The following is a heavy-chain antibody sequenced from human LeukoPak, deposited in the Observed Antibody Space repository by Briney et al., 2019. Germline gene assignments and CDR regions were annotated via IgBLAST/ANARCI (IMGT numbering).Heavy chain of an antibody. J-gene: IGHJ5*01. CDR1: GFTFSSYA. V-gene: IGHV3-30-3*01. D-gene: IGHD3-10*01. Sequence: PGGSLRLSCAASGFTFSSYAMHWVRQAPGKGLEWVAVISYDGSSKIYADSVTGRFTISRDNSKNTLYLQMNSLRAEDTAVYYCARGKEGRYSYVDSWGQGTLVTVSS. CDR2: ISYDGSSK. CDR3: ARGKEGRYSYVDS.